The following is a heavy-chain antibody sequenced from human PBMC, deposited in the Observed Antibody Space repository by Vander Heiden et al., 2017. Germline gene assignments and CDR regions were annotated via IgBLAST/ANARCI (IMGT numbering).Heavy chain of an antibody. Sequence: EVQLVESGGGLVKPGGSLRLSCTASEFMFSSAWMSWVRQAAGKGLEWVGRIKSKADGGTTDYAAPVKDRFTIFRDDSKNTLYLQMNSLKTDDTAFYYCTRPYGADHYFDYWGQGALVTVSS. CDR2: IKSKADGGTT. J-gene: IGHJ4*02. D-gene: IGHD3-10*01. CDR1: EFMFSSAW. V-gene: IGHV3-15*01. CDR3: TRPYGADHYFDY.